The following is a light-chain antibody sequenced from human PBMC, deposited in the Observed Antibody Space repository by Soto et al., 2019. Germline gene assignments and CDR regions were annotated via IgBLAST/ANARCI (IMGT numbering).Light chain of an antibody. J-gene: IGLJ3*02. CDR1: SSDVGGYNY. V-gene: IGLV2-14*01. CDR2: DVS. Sequence: QSVLTQPASVSGSPGQSITISCTGTSSDVGGYNYVSWYQQHPGKAPKLMIYDVSNRPSGVSNHFSGSKSGNTASLTISGLQAEDEADYYCSSYTSSSTGVFGGGTKLTVL. CDR3: SSYTSSSTGV.